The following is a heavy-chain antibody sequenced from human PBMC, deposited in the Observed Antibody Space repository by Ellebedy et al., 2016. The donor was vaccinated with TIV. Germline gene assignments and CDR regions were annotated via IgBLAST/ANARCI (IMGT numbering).Heavy chain of an antibody. CDR2: IWYDGFNK. V-gene: IGHV3-33*01. Sequence: GESLKISCAASGFSFSTYGMHWVRQAPGQGLDWVAVIWYDGFNKDYADSVKGRFTLSRDNSKSTLYLEMKSLRVEDTAVYYCAREQSPYYEILTGSFDYWGQGALVTVSS. CDR1: GFSFSTYG. CDR3: AREQSPYYEILTGSFDY. J-gene: IGHJ4*02. D-gene: IGHD3-9*01.